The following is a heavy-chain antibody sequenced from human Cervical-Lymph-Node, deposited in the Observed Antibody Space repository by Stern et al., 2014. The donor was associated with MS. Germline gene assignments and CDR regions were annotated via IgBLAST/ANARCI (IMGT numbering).Heavy chain of an antibody. D-gene: IGHD1-26*01. V-gene: IGHV2-26*01. CDR1: GFSLSNARMG. J-gene: IGHJ4*02. CDR2: IFSNDEK. CDR3: ARTALLRPFFDY. Sequence: QVTLKESGPVLVKPTETLTLTCTVSGFSLSNARMGVSWIRQPPGKALEWLAHIFSNDEKSYSTSLKSRLTISKDTSKSQVVLTMTNMDPVDTATYYCARTALLRPFFDYWGQGTLVTVSS.